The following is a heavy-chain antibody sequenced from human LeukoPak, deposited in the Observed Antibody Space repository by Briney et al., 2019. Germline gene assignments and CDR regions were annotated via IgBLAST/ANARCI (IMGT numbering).Heavy chain of an antibody. J-gene: IGHJ5*02. CDR1: GFTFSSYA. CDR3: AKEKGSAGYSSSSWFDP. Sequence: PGGSLRLSCAASGFTFSSYAMTWVRQAPGKGLEWVSAISASGGSTYYADSVKGRFTISRDNSKNTLYLQMNSLRAEDTAVYYCAKEKGSAGYSSSSWFDPWGQGTLVTVPS. D-gene: IGHD6-13*01. CDR2: ISASGGST. V-gene: IGHV3-23*01.